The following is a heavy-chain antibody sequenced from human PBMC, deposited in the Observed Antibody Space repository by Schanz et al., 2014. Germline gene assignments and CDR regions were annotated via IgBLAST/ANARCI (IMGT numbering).Heavy chain of an antibody. V-gene: IGHV1-24*01. CDR2: FDPEEGET. Sequence: QVRLVQSGAEVKKPGASVKVSCKVSRYALTEFSMHWVRQVPGKGLEWMGGFDPEEGETIYARKFQGRVTMTEDTSTDTAYMELSSLRSQDTAIYYCATDTGYWGQGTLVTVSS. J-gene: IGHJ4*02. CDR1: RYALTEFS. CDR3: ATDTGY. D-gene: IGHD1-1*01.